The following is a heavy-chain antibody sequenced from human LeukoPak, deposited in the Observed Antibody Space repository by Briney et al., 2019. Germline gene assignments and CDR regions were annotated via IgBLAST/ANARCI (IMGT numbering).Heavy chain of an antibody. CDR1: GFTFTAAW. CDR2: IESKSDGGTT. Sequence: GGSLRLSCAASGFTFTAAWMSWVRQAPGKGLEWIGRIESKSDGGTTYYAAPVKGRFTISRDDLKNTLYLQMNSLKTEDTAVYFCTLDDVGLAPDYWGQGTLVTVSS. D-gene: IGHD3-16*01. V-gene: IGHV3-15*04. CDR3: TLDDVGLAPDY. J-gene: IGHJ4*02.